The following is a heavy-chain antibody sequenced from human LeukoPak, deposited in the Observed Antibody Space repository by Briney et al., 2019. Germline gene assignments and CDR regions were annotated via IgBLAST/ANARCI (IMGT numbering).Heavy chain of an antibody. D-gene: IGHD5-12*01. CDR1: GFTFSSYG. J-gene: IGHJ4*02. CDR3: ATNRETTIIDY. V-gene: IGHV3-30*03. CDR2: ISYDGSNK. Sequence: GGSLRLSCAASGFTFSSYGMHWVRQAPGKGLEWVAVISYDGSNKYYADSVKSRFTISRDNSKNTLYLQMNSLRAEDTAVYYCATNRETTIIDYWGQGTLVTVSS.